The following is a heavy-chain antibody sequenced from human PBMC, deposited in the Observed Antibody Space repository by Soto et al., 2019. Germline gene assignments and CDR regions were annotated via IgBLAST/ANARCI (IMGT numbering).Heavy chain of an antibody. V-gene: IGHV3-23*01. CDR1: GFTFSSYA. J-gene: IGHJ5*02. CDR2: ISGSGGST. D-gene: IGHD6-13*01. Sequence: EVQRLESGGGLVQPGGSLRLSCAASGFTFSSYAMSWVRQAPGKGLEWVSAISGSGGSTYYADSVKGRFTISRDNSKNTRYLQMNSLRAEDTAVYYCAKDYSSSWYTGCNNWFDPWGQGTLVTVSS. CDR3: AKDYSSSWYTGCNNWFDP.